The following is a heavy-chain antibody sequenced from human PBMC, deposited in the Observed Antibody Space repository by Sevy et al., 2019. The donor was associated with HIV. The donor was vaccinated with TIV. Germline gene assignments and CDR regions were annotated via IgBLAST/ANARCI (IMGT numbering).Heavy chain of an antibody. CDR1: GFTFSTYW. CDR3: TRGEEIVVVPDSKSATFDY. J-gene: IGHJ4*02. D-gene: IGHD2-2*01. Sequence: GGSLRLSCAASGFTFSTYWMYWVRQAPGKGLLWVSRMNSDGSRTNYADSVKGRFTISRDNAKNTLYLQMNSLRAEDTAVYYCTRGEEIVVVPDSKSATFDYWGQGTLVTVSS. CDR2: MNSDGSRT. V-gene: IGHV3-74*01.